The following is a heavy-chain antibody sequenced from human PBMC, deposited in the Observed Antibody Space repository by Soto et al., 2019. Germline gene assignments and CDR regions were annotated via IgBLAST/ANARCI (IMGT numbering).Heavy chain of an antibody. CDR1: GYTFTSYG. D-gene: IGHD5-12*01. CDR3: ARDLRGPPKGWLREKTNWFDP. J-gene: IGHJ5*02. CDR2: ISAYNGNT. V-gene: IGHV1-18*04. Sequence: ASVKVSCKASGYTFTSYGISWVRQAPGQGLEWMGWISAYNGNTNYAQKLQGRVTMTTDTSTSTAYMELSRLRSDDTAVYYCARDLRGPPKGWLREKTNWFDPWGQGALVTVSS.